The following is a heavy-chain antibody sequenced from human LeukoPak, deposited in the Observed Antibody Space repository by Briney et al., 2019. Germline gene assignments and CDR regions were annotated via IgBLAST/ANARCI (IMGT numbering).Heavy chain of an antibody. CDR1: GFTFSSYW. Sequence: PRGSLRLSCAASGFTFSSYWMYWVRQAPGKGLVWVSRINSDGSTTSYADSVKGRFTISRDNAKNTLYLQMNSLRAEDTAVYYCARVGTTSNFYYYYGMDVWGQGTTVTVSS. D-gene: IGHD2/OR15-2a*01. J-gene: IGHJ6*02. CDR3: ARVGTTSNFYYYYGMDV. CDR2: INSDGSTT. V-gene: IGHV3-74*01.